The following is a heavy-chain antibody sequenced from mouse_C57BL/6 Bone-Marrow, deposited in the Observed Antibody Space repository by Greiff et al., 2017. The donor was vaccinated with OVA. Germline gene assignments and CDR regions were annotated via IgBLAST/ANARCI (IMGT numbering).Heavy chain of an antibody. CDR2: INPNNGGT. J-gene: IGHJ4*01. Sequence: VQLQQSGPELVKPGASVKIPCKASGYTFTDYNMDWVKQSHGKSLEWIGDINPNNGGTIYNQKFKGKATLTVDKSSSTAYMELRSLTSEDTAVYYCATTVVAKDAMDYRGQGTSVTVSS. V-gene: IGHV1-18*01. D-gene: IGHD1-1*01. CDR1: GYTFTDYN. CDR3: ATTVVAKDAMDY.